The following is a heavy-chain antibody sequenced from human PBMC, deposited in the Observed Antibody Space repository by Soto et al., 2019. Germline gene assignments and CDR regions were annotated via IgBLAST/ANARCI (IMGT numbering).Heavy chain of an antibody. CDR3: ARDRRGRSGYCSGGSCYERGYYYYYYMDV. Sequence: ASVKVSCKASGYTFTSYGISWVRQAPGQGLEWMGWISAYNGNTNYAQKFQGRVTITADKSTSTAYMELSSLRSEDTAVYYCARDRRGRSGYCSGGSCYERGYYYYYYMDVWGKGTTVTVSS. CDR2: ISAYNGNT. J-gene: IGHJ6*03. V-gene: IGHV1-18*01. CDR1: GYTFTSYG. D-gene: IGHD2-15*01.